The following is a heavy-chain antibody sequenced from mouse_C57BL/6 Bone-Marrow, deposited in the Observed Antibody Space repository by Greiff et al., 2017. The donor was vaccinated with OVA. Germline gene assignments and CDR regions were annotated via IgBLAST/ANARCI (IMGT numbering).Heavy chain of an antibody. CDR1: GFTFSSYA. CDR3: ARGLNAMDY. V-gene: IGHV5-4*01. J-gene: IGHJ4*01. Sequence: EVQVVESGGGLVKPGGSLKLSCAASGFTFSSYAMSWVRQTPEKRLEWVATISDGGSYTYYPDNVKGRFTISRDNAKNNLYLQMSHLKSEDTAMYYCARGLNAMDYWGQGTSVTVSS. CDR2: ISDGGSYT.